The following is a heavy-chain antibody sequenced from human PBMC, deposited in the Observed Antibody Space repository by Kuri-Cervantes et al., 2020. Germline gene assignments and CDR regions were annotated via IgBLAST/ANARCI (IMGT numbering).Heavy chain of an antibody. CDR2: ISSSGRTI. V-gene: IGHV3-11*04. J-gene: IGHJ4*02. D-gene: IGHD2-15*01. CDR1: GFSFSDDY. CDR3: ARDGLVAAYRQYYFDY. Sequence: GGSLRLSCSASGFSFSDDYMSWIRQAPGKGLQWVSYISSSGRTIHFADSVKGRFTISRDNAKNLLYLQINSLRAEDTAVYYCARDGLVAAYRQYYFDYWGQGTLVTVSS.